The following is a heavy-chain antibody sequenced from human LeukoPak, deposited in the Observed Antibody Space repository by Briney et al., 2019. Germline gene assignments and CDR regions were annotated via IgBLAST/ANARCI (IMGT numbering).Heavy chain of an antibody. Sequence: PGGSLRLTCAASGFTFSSHGMSWVRQAPGKGPEWVSTITGNGGTTLYADSVRGCFTISRDNSKNTVYLQMNSLRADDTAVYYCANGGGGHFDYWGQGTLVTVSS. D-gene: IGHD2-15*01. J-gene: IGHJ4*02. CDR2: ITGNGGTT. CDR1: GFTFSSHG. V-gene: IGHV3-23*01. CDR3: ANGGGGHFDY.